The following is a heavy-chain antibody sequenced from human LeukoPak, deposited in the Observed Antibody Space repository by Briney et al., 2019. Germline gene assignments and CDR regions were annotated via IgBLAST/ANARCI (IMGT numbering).Heavy chain of an antibody. D-gene: IGHD6-19*01. J-gene: IGHJ4*02. Sequence: ASVKVSCKASGYSFTSYSMNWVRQAPGQGLEWMGWINTNTGNPTYAQGFTGRFVLSLDTSVTTAYLLISNLKAEDTAVYYCAKEGANGWYHEDYWGQGTPVTVSS. V-gene: IGHV7-4-1*02. CDR2: INTNTGNP. CDR1: GYSFTSYS. CDR3: AKEGANGWYHEDY.